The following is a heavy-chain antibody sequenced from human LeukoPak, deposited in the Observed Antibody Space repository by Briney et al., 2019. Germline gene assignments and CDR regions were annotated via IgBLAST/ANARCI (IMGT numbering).Heavy chain of an antibody. Sequence: ASVKVSCKASGYTFTGYYMHRVRQAPGQGLEWMGWINPNSGGTNYAQKFQGRVTMTRDTSISTAYMELSRLRSDDTAVYYCARGSDDFWSGYSPSYWGQGTLVTVSS. J-gene: IGHJ4*02. CDR1: GYTFTGYY. CDR3: ARGSDDFWSGYSPSY. V-gene: IGHV1-2*02. CDR2: INPNSGGT. D-gene: IGHD3-3*01.